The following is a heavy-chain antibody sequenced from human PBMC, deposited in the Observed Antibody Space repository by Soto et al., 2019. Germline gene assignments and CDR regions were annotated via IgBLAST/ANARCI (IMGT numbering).Heavy chain of an antibody. V-gene: IGHV3-7*01. CDR1: GFTFSSYW. CDR3: AISYDSPGGP. D-gene: IGHD3-3*01. CDR2: IKGDGSAK. J-gene: IGHJ5*02. Sequence: GGSLRLSCTASGFTFSSYWMHWVRQTPGKGLEWVANIKGDGSAKYYVDSVRGRFTISRDNAKNSLYLQMNSLRVEDTAVYYCAISYDSPGGPWGQGTLVTVSS.